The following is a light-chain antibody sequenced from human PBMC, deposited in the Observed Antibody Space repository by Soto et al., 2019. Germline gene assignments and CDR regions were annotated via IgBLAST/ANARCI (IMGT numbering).Light chain of an antibody. V-gene: IGKV2-24*01. CDR3: VQFAHFPRT. J-gene: IGKJ1*01. CDR1: QSLVYSDGNTY. CDR2: QVS. Sequence: DIVLTQTPLSSPVTLGQPASISCRSSQSLVYSDGNTYLSWLQQRPGQPPRLLIYQVSNRFSGVQDRFSGSGAGTDFTLKISRVEAEDVGVYYCVQFAHFPRTFGQGTKVEI.